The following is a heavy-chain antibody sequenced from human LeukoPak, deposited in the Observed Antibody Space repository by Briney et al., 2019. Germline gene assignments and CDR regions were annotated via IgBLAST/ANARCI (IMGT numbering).Heavy chain of an antibody. CDR3: ARHPFATPFDY. CDR1: GGSISGFY. CDR2: IYSTGDT. J-gene: IGHJ4*02. Sequence: SETLSLTCTVSGGSISGFYWSWIRQPPGKGLEWIGYIYSTGDTNSDPSLKSRVTVSLHTSKNQVSLRLSSVPSADTAVYYCARHPFATPFDYWGRGTLVTVSS. D-gene: IGHD2-2*02. V-gene: IGHV4-59*08.